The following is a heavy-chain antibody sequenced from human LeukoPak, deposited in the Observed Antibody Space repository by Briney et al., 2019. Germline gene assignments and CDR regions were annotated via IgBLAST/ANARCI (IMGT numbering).Heavy chain of an antibody. CDR3: ARDPNGDYIGTFDM. J-gene: IGHJ3*02. Sequence: PGGSLRLSCAASGFTSSTYAMSWVRQAPGKGLEWVSSISGSGGSTQYADSVQGRFAISRDNSKNTLNSLRVEDTAVYFCARDPNGDYIGTFDMWGRGTMVSVSS. CDR2: ISGSGGST. D-gene: IGHD4-17*01. V-gene: IGHV3-23*01. CDR1: GFTSSTYA.